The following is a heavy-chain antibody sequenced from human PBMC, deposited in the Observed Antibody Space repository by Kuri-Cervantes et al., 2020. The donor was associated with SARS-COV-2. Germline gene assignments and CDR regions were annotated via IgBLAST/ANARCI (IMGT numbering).Heavy chain of an antibody. J-gene: IGHJ4*02. Sequence: GGSLRLSCAASGFTFSSYGMHWVRQAPGKGLEWVSVIWYDGSNKYYADSVKGRFTISRDNSKNTLYLQMNSLRAEDTAVYYCARDLTLYDSSGLDFDYWGQGTLVTVSS. CDR2: IWYDGSNK. CDR3: ARDLTLYDSSGLDFDY. CDR1: GFTFSSYG. V-gene: IGHV3-33*01. D-gene: IGHD3-22*01.